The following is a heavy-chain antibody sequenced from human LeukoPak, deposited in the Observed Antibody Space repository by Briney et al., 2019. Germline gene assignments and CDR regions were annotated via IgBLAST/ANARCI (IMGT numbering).Heavy chain of an antibody. CDR1: RFTFSNSW. CDR2: INQDGSQI. Sequence: GGSLRLSCAASRFTFSNSWMGWVRQAPGKGLDWVANINQDGSQINYVDSVKGRFTISRDNANNSLFLQMNTLRAGDTAFYYCARDSPRGRFDSWGQGALVTVSS. V-gene: IGHV3-7*01. J-gene: IGHJ4*02. CDR3: ARDSPRGRFDS.